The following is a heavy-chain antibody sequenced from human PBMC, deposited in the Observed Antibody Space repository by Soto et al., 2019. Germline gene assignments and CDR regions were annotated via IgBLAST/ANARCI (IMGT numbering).Heavy chain of an antibody. CDR1: GFTFSSYG. Sequence: PGGSLRLSCAASGFTFSSYGMHWVRQAPGKGLEWVAVIWYDGSNKYYADSVKGRFTISRDNSKNTLYLQMNSLRAEDTAVYYCARESRFLEARYYYYYMDVWGKGTTVTVSS. J-gene: IGHJ6*03. D-gene: IGHD3-3*01. V-gene: IGHV3-33*01. CDR3: ARESRFLEARYYYYYMDV. CDR2: IWYDGSNK.